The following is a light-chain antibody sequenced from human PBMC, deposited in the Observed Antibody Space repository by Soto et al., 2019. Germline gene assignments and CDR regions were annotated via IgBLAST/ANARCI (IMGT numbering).Light chain of an antibody. CDR3: QQYDTWPRT. V-gene: IGKV3-15*01. CDR2: GAS. Sequence: EIVMKQSPATLSVSQGEGATLSCRASQSVSTNFAWYLQKPGQAPRLLIYGASTRATAVPARFTASGSGTEFTLSISSLQSDDFGVYYCQQYDTWPRTFGQGTKVDIK. CDR1: QSVSTN. J-gene: IGKJ1*01.